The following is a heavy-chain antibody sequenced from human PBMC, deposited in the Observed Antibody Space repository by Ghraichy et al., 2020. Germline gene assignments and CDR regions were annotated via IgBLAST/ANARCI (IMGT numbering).Heavy chain of an antibody. D-gene: IGHD6-13*01. CDR2: INHSGST. CDR1: GGSFSGYY. J-gene: IGHJ5*02. Sequence: ETLSLTCAVYGGSFSGYYWSWIRQPPGKGLEWIGEINHSGSTNYNPSLKSRVTISVDTSKNQFSLKLSSVTAADTAVYYCASLAAAGTHWFDPWGQGTLVTVSS. CDR3: ASLAAAGTHWFDP. V-gene: IGHV4-34*01.